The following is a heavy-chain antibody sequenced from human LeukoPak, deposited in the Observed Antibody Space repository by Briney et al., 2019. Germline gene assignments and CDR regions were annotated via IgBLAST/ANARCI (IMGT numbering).Heavy chain of an antibody. Sequence: GGSLRLSCAAYGFTFSSYWMHWVRQAPGKGLVWVSRINSDGSSTSYADSVKGRFTISRDNAKNTLYLQMNSLRAEDTAVYYCAREGSSSSWSTYYYYYMDVWGKGTTVTISS. CDR2: INSDGSST. D-gene: IGHD6-13*01. J-gene: IGHJ6*03. CDR1: GFTFSSYW. CDR3: AREGSSSSWSTYYYYYMDV. V-gene: IGHV3-74*01.